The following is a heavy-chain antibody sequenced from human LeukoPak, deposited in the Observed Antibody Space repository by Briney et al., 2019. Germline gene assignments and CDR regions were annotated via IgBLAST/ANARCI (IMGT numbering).Heavy chain of an antibody. CDR2: IYTSGST. CDR3: AREGRYPDY. Sequence: TPSQTLSLTCTVSGGSISSGSYYWSWIRQPAGKGLEWIGCIYTSGSTNYNPSLKSRVTISVDTSKNQFSLKLSSVTAADTAVYYCAREGRYPDYWGQGTLVTVSS. J-gene: IGHJ4*02. D-gene: IGHD1-26*01. V-gene: IGHV4-61*02. CDR1: GGSISSGSYY.